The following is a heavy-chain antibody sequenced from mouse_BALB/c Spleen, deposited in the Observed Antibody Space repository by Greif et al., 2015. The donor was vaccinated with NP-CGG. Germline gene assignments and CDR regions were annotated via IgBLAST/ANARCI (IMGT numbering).Heavy chain of an antibody. J-gene: IGHJ1*01. V-gene: IGHV14-3*02. CDR1: GFNIKDTY. Sequence: EVQLQQSGAELVKPGASVKLSCTASGFNIKDTYMHWVKQRPEQGLEWIGRIDPANGNTKYDPKFQGKATITADTSSNTAYLQLCSLTSEDTAVYYCARWDWYFDVWGAGTTVTVSS. CDR3: ARWDWYFDV. CDR2: IDPANGNT.